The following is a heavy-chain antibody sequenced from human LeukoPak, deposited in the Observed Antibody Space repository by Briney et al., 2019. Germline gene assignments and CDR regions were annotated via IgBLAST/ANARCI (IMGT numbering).Heavy chain of an antibody. Sequence: GGSLRLSCAASGFTFSDYYMGWIRQAPGKGLEWISSISSSGRYIYYTDSVKGRFTISRDNAKNSLFLQLSSLRAEDTAVYYCARDVAVAGLFDYWGQGTLVTVSS. CDR3: ARDVAVAGLFDY. J-gene: IGHJ4*02. V-gene: IGHV3-11*04. CDR2: ISSSGRYI. D-gene: IGHD6-19*01. CDR1: GFTFSDYY.